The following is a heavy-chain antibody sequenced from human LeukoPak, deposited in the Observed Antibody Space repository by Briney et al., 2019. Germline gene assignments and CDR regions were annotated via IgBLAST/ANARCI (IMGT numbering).Heavy chain of an antibody. J-gene: IGHJ4*02. CDR2: VSLTGLT. V-gene: IGHV4-4*02. CDR1: GGSITRTNW. CDR3: Y. Sequence: SETLSLTCGVSGGSITRTNWWRWVRQPPGQGLEWIGEVSLTGLTNYNPSLSSRVIMALDTSKDHLSLNLTSVTAADTAVYFGYWGQGTLVTVPS.